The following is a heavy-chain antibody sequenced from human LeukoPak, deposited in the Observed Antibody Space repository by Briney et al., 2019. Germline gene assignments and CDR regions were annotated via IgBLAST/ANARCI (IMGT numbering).Heavy chain of an antibody. CDR3: AIAYGLDV. CDR1: GFTFTNFW. V-gene: IGHV3-7*03. J-gene: IGHJ6*02. Sequence: GGSLRLSCAASGFTFTNFWMSWVRQAPGKGLEWVANINGDGSDRYYMDSLKSRFTISRDNAKNSLYLQMNSLRVEDTAIYYCAIAYGLDVWGQGTTVTVSS. CDR2: INGDGSDR.